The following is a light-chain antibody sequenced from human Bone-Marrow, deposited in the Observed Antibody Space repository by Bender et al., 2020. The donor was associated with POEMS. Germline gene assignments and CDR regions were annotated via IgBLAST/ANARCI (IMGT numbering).Light chain of an antibody. Sequence: QSVLTQPPSVSAAPGQKVTISCSGSSSNIGKNFVSWYQQVPGTAHKLLVYANDKRPSGIPDRFSGSKSGTSATLGITGLQTGDEADYYCGTWDSSLTARDWVFGGGTKLTVL. CDR1: SSNIGKNF. CDR3: GTWDSSLTARDWV. V-gene: IGLV1-51*02. CDR2: AND. J-gene: IGLJ3*02.